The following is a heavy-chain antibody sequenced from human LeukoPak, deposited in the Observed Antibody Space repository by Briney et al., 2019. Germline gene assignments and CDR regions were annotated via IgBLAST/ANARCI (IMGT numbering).Heavy chain of an antibody. V-gene: IGHV4-38-2*01. D-gene: IGHD3-22*01. Sequence: PSETLSLTCAVSGYSISSGYYWGWIRQPPGKGLEWIGSIYHSGSTYYNPFLKSRVTISVDTSQNQFSLKLSSVTAADTAVYYCARGRIDYFDSSGYSGYFDYWGQGTLVTVSS. CDR3: ARGRIDYFDSSGYSGYFDY. CDR1: GYSISSGYY. CDR2: IYHSGST. J-gene: IGHJ4*02.